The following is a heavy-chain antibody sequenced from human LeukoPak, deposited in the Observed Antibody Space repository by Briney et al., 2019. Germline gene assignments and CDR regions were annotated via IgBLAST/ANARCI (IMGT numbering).Heavy chain of an antibody. Sequence: ASVKVSCKVSGYTLTELSMHWVRQAPGKGLEWMGGFDPEDGEIIYAQKFQGRVTMTEDTSTDTAYMELNSLRSEDTAVYHCATLSMAAAVAWFDYWGQGTLVTVSS. CDR2: FDPEDGEI. V-gene: IGHV1-24*01. J-gene: IGHJ4*02. CDR1: GYTLTELS. CDR3: ATLSMAAAVAWFDY. D-gene: IGHD6-13*01.